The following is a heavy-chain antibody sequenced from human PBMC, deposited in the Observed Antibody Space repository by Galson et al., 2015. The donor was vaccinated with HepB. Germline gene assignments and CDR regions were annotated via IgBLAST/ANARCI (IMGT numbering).Heavy chain of an antibody. Sequence: SVKVSCKASGYTFTSYAIHWVRQAPGQRLEWMGWINAGYGNTKYSQKFQGRVTITRDTSASTAYMELSSLRSEDTAVYYCARLTYYYDISGYYEGTYDNWGQGTLVTVSS. V-gene: IGHV1-3*01. CDR1: GYTFTSYA. J-gene: IGHJ4*02. D-gene: IGHD3-22*01. CDR3: ARLTYYYDISGYYEGTYDN. CDR2: INAGYGNT.